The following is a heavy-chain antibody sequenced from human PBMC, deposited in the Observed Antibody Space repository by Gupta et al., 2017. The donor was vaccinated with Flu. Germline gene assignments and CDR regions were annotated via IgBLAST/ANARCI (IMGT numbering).Heavy chain of an antibody. V-gene: IGHV3-15*01. J-gene: IGHJ4*02. CDR2: IKSKPDGGTA. Sequence: GMEWVGRIKSKPDGGTADYAAPVKGRFTISRDDSKNTVFLQMNSLKTEDTAVYYCTTDRSDYWSGHYITGIDYWGQGTLVTVSS. CDR3: TTDRSDYWSGHYITGIDY. D-gene: IGHD3-3*01.